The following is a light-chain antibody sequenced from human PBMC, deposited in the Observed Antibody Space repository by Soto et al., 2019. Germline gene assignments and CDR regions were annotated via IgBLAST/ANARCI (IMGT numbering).Light chain of an antibody. Sequence: QSVLTQPPSASGTPGQKVTIVRSGRTSNIGSNSVNWYQQLPGTAPKLLIYSNNQRPSGVPDRFSGSKSGTSASLAISGLQSDDEADYYCAVWDDSLNGLWVFGGGTKLTVL. J-gene: IGLJ3*02. CDR3: AVWDDSLNGLWV. V-gene: IGLV1-44*01. CDR1: TSNIGSNS. CDR2: SNN.